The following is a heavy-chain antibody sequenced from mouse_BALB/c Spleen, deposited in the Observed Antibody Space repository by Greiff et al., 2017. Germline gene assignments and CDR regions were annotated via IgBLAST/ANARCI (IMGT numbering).Heavy chain of an antibody. CDR3: ARGSYGYAWFAY. D-gene: IGHD1-2*01. CDR2: ISSGGST. CDR1: GFTFSSYA. Sequence: VQLKESGGGLVKPGGSLKLSCAASGFTFSSYAMSWVRQTPEKRLEWVASISSGGSTYYPDSVKGRFTISRDNARNILYLQMSSLRSEDTAMYYCARGSYGYAWFAYWGQGTLVTVSA. J-gene: IGHJ3*01. V-gene: IGHV5-6-5*01.